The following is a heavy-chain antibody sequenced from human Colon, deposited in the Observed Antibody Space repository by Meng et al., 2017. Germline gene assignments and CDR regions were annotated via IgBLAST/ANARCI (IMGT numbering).Heavy chain of an antibody. V-gene: IGHV3-11*01. J-gene: IGHJ4*02. CDR3: ARGRYRSTH. CDR2: ISGSGSSV. D-gene: IGHD2-2*02. CDR1: GFTFSDYY. Sequence: VQLGGSGGGLGKPGGFLRLSGAASGFTFSDYYMTWIRQAPGKGLEWLSYISGSGSSVYYADSVKGRITISRDNAKNSLYLQMNSLRAEDTAVYYCARGRYRSTHWGQGTLVTVSS.